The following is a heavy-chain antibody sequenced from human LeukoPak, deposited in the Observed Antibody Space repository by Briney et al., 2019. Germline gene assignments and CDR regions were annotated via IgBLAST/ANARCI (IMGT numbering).Heavy chain of an antibody. D-gene: IGHD2-2*01. CDR2: SSGSGGSI. CDR3: AKEENQLLWSAFDI. V-gene: IGHV3-23*01. CDR1: GFTFSSYA. Sequence: GGSLRLSCAASGFTFSSYAMSWVRQAPGKGLEWVSASSGSGGSIYYADSVKGWFTISRDNSKNTLYLQMNSLRAEDTAVYYCAKEENQLLWSAFDIWGQGTMVTVSS. J-gene: IGHJ3*02.